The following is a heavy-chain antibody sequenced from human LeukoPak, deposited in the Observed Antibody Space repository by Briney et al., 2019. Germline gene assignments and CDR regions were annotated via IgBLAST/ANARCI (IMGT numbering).Heavy chain of an antibody. Sequence: GGSLRLSCAASGFTFDDYAMHWVRQAPGKGLEWVSGISWNSGSIGYADSVKGRFTISRDNAKNSLYLQMNSLRAVDTALYYCAKAPRSGFWSGYYTSWGQGTLVTVSS. CDR2: ISWNSGSI. J-gene: IGHJ4*02. CDR3: AKAPRSGFWSGYYTS. D-gene: IGHD3-3*01. V-gene: IGHV3-9*01. CDR1: GFTFDDYA.